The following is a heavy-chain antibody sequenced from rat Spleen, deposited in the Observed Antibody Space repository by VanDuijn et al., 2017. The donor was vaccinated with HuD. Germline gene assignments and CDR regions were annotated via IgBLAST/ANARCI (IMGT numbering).Heavy chain of an antibody. CDR3: TTDRPGALMEA. D-gene: IGHD1-3*01. Sequence: EVQLVESGGGLVQPGRSMKLSCAASGFTFSNHDMAWVRQAPKKGLEWVAYISYDGGITYYRDSVKGRFTISRDNAQSTLYLQMDSLRSEDTATYYCTTDRPGALMEAWGQGVMVTVSS. CDR2: ISYDGGIT. J-gene: IGHJ2*01. CDR1: GFTFSNHD. V-gene: IGHV5-20*01.